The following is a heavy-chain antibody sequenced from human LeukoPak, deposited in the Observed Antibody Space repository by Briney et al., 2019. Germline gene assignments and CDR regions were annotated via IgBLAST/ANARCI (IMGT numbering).Heavy chain of an antibody. D-gene: IGHD3-9*01. J-gene: IGHJ4*02. CDR1: GGSISSYY. Sequence: SETLSLTCTVSGGSISSYYWSWVRQPPGKGLEGSGDIYYSGSASYNPSLNSRGTISVETSKNQFSLKLSSVTAADTAVYYCARGIVLRYFDWLSGFDYWGQGTLVTVSS. V-gene: IGHV4-59*01. CDR2: IYYSGSA. CDR3: ARGIVLRYFDWLSGFDY.